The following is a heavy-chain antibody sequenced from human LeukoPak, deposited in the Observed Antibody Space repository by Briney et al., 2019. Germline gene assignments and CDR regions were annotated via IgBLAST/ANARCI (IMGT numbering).Heavy chain of an antibody. V-gene: IGHV1-69*02. CDR2: IIPMVGVT. Sequence: ASVKVSCKASGGTFSSYTITWVRQAPGQGLEWMGRIIPMVGVTKYADNFQGRVTITADKSTNTTYMEMGSLRSEGTAIYFCALLCFGRNGFDPWGQGTLVTVSS. D-gene: IGHD3-10*01. CDR1: GGTFSSYT. J-gene: IGHJ5*02. CDR3: ALLCFGRNGFDP.